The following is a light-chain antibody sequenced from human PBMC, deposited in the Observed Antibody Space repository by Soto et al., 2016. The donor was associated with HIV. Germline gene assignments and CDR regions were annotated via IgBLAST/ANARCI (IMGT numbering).Light chain of an antibody. Sequence: SYELTQPSSVSVFPGQTVKITCSGDVLAKTFARWFQQKPGQAPILVIYKDIYRSSGIPERFSGSNSGTTVTLTIRGAQVDDEADYYCYSAADNNVVFGGGTKLTVL. CDR3: YSAADNNVV. J-gene: IGLJ2*01. CDR2: KDI. V-gene: IGLV3-27*01. CDR1: VLAKTF.